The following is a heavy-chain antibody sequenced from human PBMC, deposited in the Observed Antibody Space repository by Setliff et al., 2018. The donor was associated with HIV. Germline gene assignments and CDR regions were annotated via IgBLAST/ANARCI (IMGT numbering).Heavy chain of an antibody. V-gene: IGHV4-39*01. Sequence: SETLSLTCTVSGGSLSSSSYYWGWIRPPPGAGLEWIGSIDYSGNTYYSTSVNSRVTISVDTSKNQFSLILTSVTAADTAVYYCARHVRARWFDPWGQGTLVTVAS. CDR3: ARHVRARWFDP. CDR1: GGSLSSSSYY. CDR2: IDYSGNT. J-gene: IGHJ5*02.